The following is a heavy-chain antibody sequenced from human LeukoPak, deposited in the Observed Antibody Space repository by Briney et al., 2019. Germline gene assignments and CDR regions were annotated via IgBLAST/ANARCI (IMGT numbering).Heavy chain of an antibody. D-gene: IGHD6-19*01. J-gene: IGHJ4*02. CDR1: GYTFTSYY. CDR3: ARGSPPDY. Sequence: ASVKVSCKASGYTFTSYYVHWVRQAPGQGLEWMGIINPSDGSKSSAQKFHGRVTMTRDTSTSTVYMELSSLRCEGTAVYYCARGSPPDYWGQGTLVTVSS. V-gene: IGHV1-46*01. CDR2: INPSDGSK.